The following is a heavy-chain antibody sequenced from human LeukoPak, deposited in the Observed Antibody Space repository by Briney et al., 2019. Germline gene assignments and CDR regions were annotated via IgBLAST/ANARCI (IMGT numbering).Heavy chain of an antibody. J-gene: IGHJ5*02. Sequence: SETLSLTCTVSGGSISSSSYYWGWIRQPPGKGLEWIGSIYYSGSTYYNPSPKSRVTISVDTSKNQFSLKLSSVTAADTAVYYCASSGALLTWFDPWGQGTLVTVSS. CDR1: GGSISSSSYY. CDR2: IYYSGST. CDR3: ASSGALLTWFDP. V-gene: IGHV4-39*01.